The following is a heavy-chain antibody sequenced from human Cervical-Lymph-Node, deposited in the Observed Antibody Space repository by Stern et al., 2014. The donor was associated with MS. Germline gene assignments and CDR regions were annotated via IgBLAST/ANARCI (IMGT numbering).Heavy chain of an antibody. D-gene: IGHD5-18*01. J-gene: IGHJ4*02. CDR2: IILTSGGT. Sequence: VQLVESGAEVKKPGASVKVSCKASGYTFTGYNIHWVRQAPGQGLEWMGQIILTSGGTNYAQIFQGRVTMTRDTSITTAYMELSSLRSDDTAVYYCARGHNYGHDYWGQGTLVTVSS. CDR3: ARGHNYGHDY. V-gene: IGHV1-2*06. CDR1: GYTFTGYN.